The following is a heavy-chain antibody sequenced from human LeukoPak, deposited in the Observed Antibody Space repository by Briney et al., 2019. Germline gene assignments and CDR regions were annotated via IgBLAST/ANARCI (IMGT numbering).Heavy chain of an antibody. CDR3: ARDQTDCSRTNCYNLHYGMDV. Sequence: GASVKVSCKASGYTFTSYYMHWVRQAPGQGLEWMGIINPSGGRTSYAEKFQDRVTMTRDTSTSIVYVELSSLRSEDTAVYYCARDQTDCSRTNCYNLHYGMDVWGQGTTVTVSS. J-gene: IGHJ6*02. D-gene: IGHD2-2*02. CDR1: GYTFTSYY. CDR2: INPSGGRT. V-gene: IGHV1-46*01.